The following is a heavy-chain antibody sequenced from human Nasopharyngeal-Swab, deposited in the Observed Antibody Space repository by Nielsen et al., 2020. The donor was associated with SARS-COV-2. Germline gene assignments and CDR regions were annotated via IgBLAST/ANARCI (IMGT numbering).Heavy chain of an antibody. D-gene: IGHD3-9*01. J-gene: IGHJ4*02. V-gene: IGHV5-51*01. Sequence: GSLKISCKGSGYSFTSYWIGWVRQMPGKGLEWMGIIYPGDSDTRYSPSFQGQVTISADKSISTAYLQWSSLKASDAAMYYCARQTRYFDWLLDRGFDYWGQGTLVTVSS. CDR2: IYPGDSDT. CDR3: ARQTRYFDWLLDRGFDY. CDR1: GYSFTSYW.